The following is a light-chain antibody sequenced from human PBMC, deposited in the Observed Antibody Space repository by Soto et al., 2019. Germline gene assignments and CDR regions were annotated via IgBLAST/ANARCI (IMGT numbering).Light chain of an antibody. V-gene: IGLV2-14*01. CDR1: SSDVGGYNY. Sequence: QSVLTQHASVSGSPGQSITTSCTGTSSDVGGYNYVSWYQQHPGKAPKLMIYDVSNRPSGVSNRFSGSKSGNTASLTISGLQAEDEADYYCSSYTSSSTLLFVFGTGTKVTVL. CDR2: DVS. CDR3: SSYTSSSTLLFV. J-gene: IGLJ1*01.